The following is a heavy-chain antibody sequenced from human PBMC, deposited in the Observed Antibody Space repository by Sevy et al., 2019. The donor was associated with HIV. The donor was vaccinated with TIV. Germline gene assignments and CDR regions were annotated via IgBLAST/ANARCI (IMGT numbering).Heavy chain of an antibody. CDR2: IYHTGNT. Sequence: SETLSLTCAVSGVSISSGAYSWNWIRQPPGKGLEWIGYIYHTGNTYYNPSLKSLITISLDRSKNQFALRLSSVTAADTAVYFGARDGGTMTTPGSFDIWGQGTMVTVSS. D-gene: IGHD4-17*01. CDR1: GVSISSGAYS. J-gene: IGHJ3*02. CDR3: ARDGGTMTTPGSFDI. V-gene: IGHV4-30-2*01.